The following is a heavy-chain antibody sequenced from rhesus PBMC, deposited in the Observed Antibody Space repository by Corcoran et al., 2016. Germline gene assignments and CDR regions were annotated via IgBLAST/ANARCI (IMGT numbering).Heavy chain of an antibody. Sequence: QLQLQESGPGLVKPSETLSLTCAVSGGSVSSSTWWSWIRQPPGKGLELIGRIAGSGESTHYNPSLTSLVTSSADTSKNQFSLQVSSVTAADTAVYYCARISIAAAIDYWGQGVLVTVSS. CDR2: IAGSGEST. D-gene: IGHD6-25*01. CDR3: ARISIAAAIDY. CDR1: GGSVSSSTW. V-gene: IGHV4-57*01. J-gene: IGHJ4*01.